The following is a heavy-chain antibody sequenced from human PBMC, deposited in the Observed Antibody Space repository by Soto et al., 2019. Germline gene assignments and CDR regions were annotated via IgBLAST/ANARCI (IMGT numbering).Heavy chain of an antibody. CDR2: ISSSSSTI. J-gene: IGHJ2*01. V-gene: IGHV3-48*01. CDR3: ARGPYWYFYL. CDR1: GFTFSSYS. Sequence: EVQLVESGGGLVQPGGSLRLSCAASGFTFSSYSMNWVRQAPGKGLEWVSYISSSSSTIYYADSVKGRFTISRDNAKNSRYLQITSLRAEDTAVYYCARGPYWYFYLWGRGTLVTVSS.